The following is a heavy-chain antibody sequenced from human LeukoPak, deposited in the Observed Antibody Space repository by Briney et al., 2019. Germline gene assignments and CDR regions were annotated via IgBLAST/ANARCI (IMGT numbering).Heavy chain of an antibody. J-gene: IGHJ5*02. Sequence: PGGSLRLSCAASGLTFSSYSMSWVRQAPGKGLEWVSGISGSGGSTYYADSVKGRFTISRDNSKNTLYLQMNSLRAEDTALYYCTRDSGTYNWFDPWGQGTLVTVSS. D-gene: IGHD1-26*01. CDR3: TRDSGTYNWFDP. V-gene: IGHV3-23*01. CDR1: GLTFSSYS. CDR2: ISGSGGST.